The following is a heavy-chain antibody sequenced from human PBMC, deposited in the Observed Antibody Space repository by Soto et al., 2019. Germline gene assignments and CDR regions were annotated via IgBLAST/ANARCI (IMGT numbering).Heavy chain of an antibody. V-gene: IGHV6-1*01. CDR2: TYYRSKWYN. D-gene: IGHD5-12*01. CDR1: GDSVSSNSAA. CDR3: AREVGYSGYDEVYGDWYYYYYMDV. Sequence: SETLSLTCAISGDSVSSNSAAWNWIRQSPSRGLEWLGRTYYRSKWYNDYAVSVKSGITINPDTSKNRLSLQLNSVTPEDTAVYYCAREVGYSGYDEVYGDWYYYYYMDVWGKGTTVTVSS. J-gene: IGHJ6*03.